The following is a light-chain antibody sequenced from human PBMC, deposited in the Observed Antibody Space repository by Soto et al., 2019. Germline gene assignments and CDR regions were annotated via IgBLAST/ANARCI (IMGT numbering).Light chain of an antibody. CDR2: GHN. V-gene: IGLV1-40*01. CDR1: YANIGAGYE. Sequence: QSVLTQPPSVSGAPGQRVTISCTGSYANIGAGYEVHWYQQIPGTAPKLLISGHNNRPSGVPDRFFGSKSGTPASLTIIGLQAEDEADYYCQSYDNSLSGSGVFGGGTKVTVL. CDR3: QSYDNSLSGSGV. J-gene: IGLJ3*02.